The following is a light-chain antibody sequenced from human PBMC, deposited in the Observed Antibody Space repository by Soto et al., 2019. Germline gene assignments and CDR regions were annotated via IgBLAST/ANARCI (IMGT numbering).Light chain of an antibody. V-gene: IGKV3D-7*01. J-gene: IGKJ3*01. CDR2: GAS. CDR1: QSVSSSY. CDR3: QQDYTRFT. Sequence: PGERVTLSCRASQSVSSSYLTWYQQKPGQAPRLLIYGASTRATSIPARFSGSGSGTDFTLTISILQPEDFAVYYCQQDYTRFTFGPGTKVDIK.